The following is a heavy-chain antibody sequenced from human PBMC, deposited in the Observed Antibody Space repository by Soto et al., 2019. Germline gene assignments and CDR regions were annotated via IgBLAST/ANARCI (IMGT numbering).Heavy chain of an antibody. Sequence: ASVKVSCKASGYTFTSYDINWVRQATGQGLEWMGWMNPNSGNTGYAQKFQGRVTMTRNTSISTAYMELSSLRSEDTAVYYCARLRYYYGSGSPNWFDPWGQGTLVTVSS. J-gene: IGHJ5*02. CDR2: MNPNSGNT. CDR3: ARLRYYYGSGSPNWFDP. CDR1: GYTFTSYD. V-gene: IGHV1-8*01. D-gene: IGHD3-10*01.